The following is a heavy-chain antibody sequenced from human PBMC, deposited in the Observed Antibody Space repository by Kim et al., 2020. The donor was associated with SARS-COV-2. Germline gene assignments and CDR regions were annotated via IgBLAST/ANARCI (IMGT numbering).Heavy chain of an antibody. CDR2: P. CDR3: ASSNGRDAFDI. J-gene: IGHJ3*02. V-gene: IGHV7-4-1*02. Sequence: PTYAQGFTGRFVFSLDTSVSTAYLQISSLKAEDTAVYYCASSNGRDAFDIWGQGTMVTVSS.